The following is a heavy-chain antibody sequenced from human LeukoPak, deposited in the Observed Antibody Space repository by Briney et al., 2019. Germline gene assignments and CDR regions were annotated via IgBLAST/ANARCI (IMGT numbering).Heavy chain of an antibody. CDR2: IYTSGST. J-gene: IGHJ4*02. CDR3: ARDPSSIAAAGQFDY. Sequence: PSETLSLTCAVYGGSFSGYYWSWIRQPAGKGLEWIGRIYTSGSTNYNPSLKSRVTMSVDTSKNQFSLKLSSVTAADTAVYYCARDPSSIAAAGQFDYWGQGTLVTVSS. D-gene: IGHD6-13*01. CDR1: GGSFSGYY. V-gene: IGHV4-4*07.